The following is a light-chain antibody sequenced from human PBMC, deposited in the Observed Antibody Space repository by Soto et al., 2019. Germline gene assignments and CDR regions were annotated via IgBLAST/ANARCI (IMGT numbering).Light chain of an antibody. CDR2: AAS. Sequence: DIQMTQSPSSLSASIGDRVTITCRASQGIGVRLAWFQQKPGKAPQFLIQAASSLQSGVPSRFSGSGPGTEFILTINSLQPEDVAVYYCLQVNSFPRTFGQGTKV. CDR1: QGIGVR. V-gene: IGKV1-12*01. CDR3: LQVNSFPRT. J-gene: IGKJ1*01.